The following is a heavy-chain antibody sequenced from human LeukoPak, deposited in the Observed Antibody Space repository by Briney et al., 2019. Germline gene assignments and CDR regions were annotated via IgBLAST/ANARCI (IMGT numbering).Heavy chain of an antibody. CDR2: IYYSGST. Sequence: PSETLSLTCTVSGGSISSYYWSWIRQPPGKGLEWIGYIYYSGSTNYNPSLKSRVTISVDRSKNQFSLKLSSVTAADTAVYYCARLGMDYWYFDLWGRGTLVTVSS. V-gene: IGHV4-59*12. CDR3: ARLGMDYWYFDL. CDR1: GGSISSYY. J-gene: IGHJ2*01. D-gene: IGHD1-14*01.